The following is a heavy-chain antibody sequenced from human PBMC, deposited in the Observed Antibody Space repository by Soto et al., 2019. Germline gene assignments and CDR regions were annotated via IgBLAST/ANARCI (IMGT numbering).Heavy chain of an antibody. CDR2: INPSGGST. CDR1: GYTFTSYY. J-gene: IGHJ4*02. D-gene: IGHD3-22*01. CDR3: ARERTSMIVVGTTDY. V-gene: IGHV1-46*01. Sequence: ASVKVSCKASGYTFTSYYMHWVRQAPGQGLEWMGIINPSGGSTSYAQKFQGRVTMTRDTSTSTVYMELNSLRAEDTAVYYCARERTSMIVVGTTDYWGQGTLVTVSS.